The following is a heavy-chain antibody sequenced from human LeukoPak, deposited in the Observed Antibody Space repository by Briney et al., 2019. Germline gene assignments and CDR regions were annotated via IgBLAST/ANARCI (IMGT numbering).Heavy chain of an antibody. CDR3: ATRGVGGSPYYFDY. Sequence: AGGSLRLSCAASGFTFSNYAMSWVRQAPGKGLEWVSLISGSGGSTYYGDPVKGRFTISRDNSKNTLYVEMNSLRADDTAVYYCATRGVGGSPYYFDYWGQGTPVTVSS. V-gene: IGHV3-23*01. J-gene: IGHJ4*02. CDR1: GFTFSNYA. CDR2: ISGSGGST. D-gene: IGHD1-26*01.